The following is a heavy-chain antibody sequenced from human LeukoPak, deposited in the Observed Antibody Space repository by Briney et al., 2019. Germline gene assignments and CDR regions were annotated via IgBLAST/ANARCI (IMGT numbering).Heavy chain of an antibody. J-gene: IGHJ4*02. CDR2: IFPSGGEI. CDR3: AAHSGYRFDPDY. D-gene: IGHD5-12*01. Sequence: PGGSLRLSCAASGFTFSTFAMIWVRQPPGKGPEWVSSIFPSGGEIHYADSVRGRFTISRDNSKSTLSLQTNSLRVEDTAIYYCAAHSGYRFDPDYWGQGTLVTVSS. V-gene: IGHV3-23*01. CDR1: GFTFSTFA.